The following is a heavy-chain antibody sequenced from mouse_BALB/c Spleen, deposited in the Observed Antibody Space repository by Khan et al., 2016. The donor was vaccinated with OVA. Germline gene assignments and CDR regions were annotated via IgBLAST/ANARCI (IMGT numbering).Heavy chain of an antibody. CDR3: ARPDEDY. CDR1: GYTFTNYW. CDR2: IYPGDGDT. J-gene: IGHJ2*01. V-gene: IGHV1-87*01. Sequence: QVQLKQSGAELARPGASVKLSCKASGYTFTNYWMQWVKQRPGQGLEWIGAIYPGDGDTRYTQKFKGKVTLTADKSSSTAYMQLSSLASEDSAVXYCARPDEDYWGQGTTLTVPS.